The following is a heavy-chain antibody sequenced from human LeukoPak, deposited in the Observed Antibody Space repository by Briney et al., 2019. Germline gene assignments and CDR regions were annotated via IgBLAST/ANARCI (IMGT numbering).Heavy chain of an antibody. CDR1: GFTVSSNY. CDR2: IYSGGST. Sequence: GRSLRLSCAASGFTVSSNYISWVRQAPGNGRDWGSVIYSGGSTYYADSVKGRFTISRDTAKGTLYMQMSSLRAEDTAVYYCTGHHQAYSRTYWGQGTLVTV. J-gene: IGHJ4*02. V-gene: IGHV3-53*01. CDR3: TGHHQAYSRTY. D-gene: IGHD4-11*01.